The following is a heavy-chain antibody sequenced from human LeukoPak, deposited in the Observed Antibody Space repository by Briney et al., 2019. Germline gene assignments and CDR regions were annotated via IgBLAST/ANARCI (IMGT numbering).Heavy chain of an antibody. CDR2: IYYSGST. J-gene: IGHJ4*02. CDR1: GGSISSSSYY. D-gene: IGHD6-6*01. V-gene: IGHV4-39*01. Sequence: SETLSLTFTVSGGSISSSSYYWGWIRQPPGKGLEWIGSIYYSGSTYYNPSLKSRVTISVDTSKNQFSLKLSSVTAADTAVYYCASVVLYSSSSRFDYWGQGTLVTVSS. CDR3: ASVVLYSSSSRFDY.